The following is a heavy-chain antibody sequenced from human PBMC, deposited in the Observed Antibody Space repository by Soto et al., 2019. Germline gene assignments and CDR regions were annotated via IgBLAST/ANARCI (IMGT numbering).Heavy chain of an antibody. CDR3: AREGYCPSGVCYTRNPDGYY. D-gene: IGHD2-8*01. J-gene: IGHJ4*02. Sequence: EVQLVESGGGLVQPGVSLRLSCAASGFTFSSYWMHWVRQAPGTGLVWVSHINSDGSSPNYADSLKGRFTISRDNAKNTLYLQMNGLRAEDTAVYYCAREGYCPSGVCYTRNPDGYYGGRGTLVTVSS. CDR2: INSDGSSP. V-gene: IGHV3-74*01. CDR1: GFTFSSYW.